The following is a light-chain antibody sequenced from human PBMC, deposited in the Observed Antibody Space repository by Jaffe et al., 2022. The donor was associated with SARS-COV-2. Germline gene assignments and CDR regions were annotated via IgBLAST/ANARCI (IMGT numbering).Light chain of an antibody. Sequence: EIVVTQSPATLSVSPGETATLSCRASQSVTSYLAWYQQKPGQAPRLLIYGASTRATGIPARFSGSGSGTEFTLTISSLQSEDFAVYYCQQYNNWPLYTFGQGTKLEIK. CDR1: QSVTSY. CDR2: GAS. CDR3: QQYNNWPLYT. J-gene: IGKJ2*01. V-gene: IGKV3-15*01.